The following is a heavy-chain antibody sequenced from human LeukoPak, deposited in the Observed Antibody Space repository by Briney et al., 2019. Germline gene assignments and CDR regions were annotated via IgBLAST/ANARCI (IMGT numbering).Heavy chain of an antibody. Sequence: PSETLSLTCTVSGGSISSGSYYWSWIRQPAGKGLEWIGRIYTSGSTNYNPSLKSRVTISVDTSKNQFSLKLSSVTAADTAVYYCARDLFGVSIGRGPGNWFDPWGQGTLDTVSS. D-gene: IGHD3-10*01. J-gene: IGHJ5*02. CDR1: GGSISSGSYY. CDR2: IYTSGST. V-gene: IGHV4-61*02. CDR3: ARDLFGVSIGRGPGNWFDP.